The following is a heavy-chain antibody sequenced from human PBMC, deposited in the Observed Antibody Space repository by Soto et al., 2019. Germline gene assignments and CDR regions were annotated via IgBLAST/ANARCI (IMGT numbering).Heavy chain of an antibody. V-gene: IGHV4-59*01. CDR3: ARAGGDDSGALDY. CDR2: IYYSGST. CDR1: GGSISSYY. D-gene: IGHD3-22*01. J-gene: IGHJ4*02. Sequence: SETLSLTCTVSGGSISSYYWSWIRQPPGKGLEWIGYIYYSGSTNYNPSLKSRVTISVDTSKNQFSLKLSSVTAADTAVYYCARAGGDDSGALDYWGQGTLVTVSS.